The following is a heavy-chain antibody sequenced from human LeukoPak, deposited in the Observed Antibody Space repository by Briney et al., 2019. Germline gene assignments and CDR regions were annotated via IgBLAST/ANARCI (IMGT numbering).Heavy chain of an antibody. V-gene: IGHV3-30*02. J-gene: IGHJ4*02. D-gene: IGHD2-2*02. CDR1: GFSFTAYG. CDR2: IWFDGSRK. CDR3: TRDLLGIPHKYFDS. Sequence: GGSLRLSCATSGFSFTAYGIHWVRQAPGKGLEWVAYIWFDGSRKEYANSVRGRFTISRDTSKTTVYLQMSSLKPEDTAVYYCTRDLLGIPHKYFDSWGQGTLVTVSS.